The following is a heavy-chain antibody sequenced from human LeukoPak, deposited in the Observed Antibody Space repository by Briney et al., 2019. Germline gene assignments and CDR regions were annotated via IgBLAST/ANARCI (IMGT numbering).Heavy chain of an antibody. CDR2: INHSGST. J-gene: IGHJ6*03. V-gene: IGHV4-34*01. D-gene: IGHD6-13*01. CDR3: ARGQSLVVGYSSSWYVSSNYYYYYYMDV. Sequence: SETLSLTCAVYGGSFSGYYWSWIRQPPGKGLEWIGEINHSGSTNYNPSLRSRVTISVDTSKNQFSLKLSSVTATDTAVYYCARGQSLVVGYSSSWYVSSNYYYYYYMDVWGKGTTVTVSS. CDR1: GGSFSGYY.